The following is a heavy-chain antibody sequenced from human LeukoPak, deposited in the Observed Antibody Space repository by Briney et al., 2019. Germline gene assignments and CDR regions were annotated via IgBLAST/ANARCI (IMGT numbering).Heavy chain of an antibody. D-gene: IGHD6-19*01. V-gene: IGHV3-23*01. CDR1: GGSFSGYY. CDR2: ISGAGGSP. J-gene: IGHJ4*02. CDR3: VRLGSTSGLVFDY. Sequence: PSETLSLTCAVYGGSFSGYYWSWVRQAPGKGLEWVSTISGAGGSPYYADSVKGRFTISRDNSKNTVFVQMNHLRAEDTAVYYCVRLGSTSGLVFDYWGQGTLVTVSS.